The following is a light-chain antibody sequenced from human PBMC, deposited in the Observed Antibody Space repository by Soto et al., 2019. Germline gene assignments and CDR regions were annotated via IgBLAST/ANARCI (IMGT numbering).Light chain of an antibody. J-gene: IGLJ1*01. CDR3: SSYTSSSTLV. CDR2: XXX. V-gene: IGLV2-14*01. CDR1: XXXVGGYNY. Sequence: QPALTQPASGSGFPGQSITISCTGTXXXVGGYNYVSWYQQHPGKARKLXXYXXXXXXXXVSNRFSGSKSGNTASLTISGLQAEDEADYYCSSYTSSSTLVFGTGTKVTVL.